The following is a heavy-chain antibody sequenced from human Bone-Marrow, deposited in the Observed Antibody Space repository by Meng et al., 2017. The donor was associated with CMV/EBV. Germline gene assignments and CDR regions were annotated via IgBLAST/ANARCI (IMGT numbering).Heavy chain of an antibody. D-gene: IGHD3-10*01. CDR3: ARPAPPVSGDYYYGMDV. CDR1: GGSVSSGSYY. V-gene: IGHV4-61*01. CDR2: IYYSGST. Sequence: SETLSLTCTVSGGSVSSGSYYWSWIRQPPGKGLEWIGYIYYSGSTNYNPSLKSRVTISVDTSKNQFSLKLSSVTAADTAVYYCARPAPPVSGDYYYGMDVWGQGTTVTVSS. J-gene: IGHJ6*02.